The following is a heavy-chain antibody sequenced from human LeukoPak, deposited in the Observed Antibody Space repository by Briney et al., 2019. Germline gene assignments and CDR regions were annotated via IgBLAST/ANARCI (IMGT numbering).Heavy chain of an antibody. J-gene: IGHJ5*02. CDR2: IYYSGST. CDR3: ARSVVPAAIWFDP. V-gene: IGHV4-31*03. CDR1: GGSISSGGYY. D-gene: IGHD2-2*02. Sequence: PSETLSLTCTVSGGSISSGGYYWSWIRQHPGKGLEWIGYIYYSGSTYYNPSLKSRVTISVDTSKNQFSLKLSSVTAADTAVYYCARSVVPAAIWFDPWGQGTLVTVSS.